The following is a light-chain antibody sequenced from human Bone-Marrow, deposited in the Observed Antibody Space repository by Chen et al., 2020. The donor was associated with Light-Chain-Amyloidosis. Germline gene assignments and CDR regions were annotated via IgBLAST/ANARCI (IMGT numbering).Light chain of an antibody. Sequence: SYVLTQPSSVSVAPGQTATIACGGNNIGSTSVHWYQQTPGQAPLLVVYDDSDRPSGIPERLAGCNSGNTATRTISGVEAGDEADYYCQVWDRSSDRPVFGGGTKLTVL. CDR3: QVWDRSSDRPV. J-gene: IGLJ3*02. CDR2: DDS. CDR1: NIGSTS. V-gene: IGLV3-21*02.